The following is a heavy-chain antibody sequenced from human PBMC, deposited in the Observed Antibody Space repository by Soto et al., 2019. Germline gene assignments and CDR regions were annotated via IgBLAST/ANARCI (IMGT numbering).Heavy chain of an antibody. CDR2: IYHSGST. Sequence: QVQLQESGPGLVKPSGTLSLTCAVSGGSISSSNWWSWVRQPPGKGLEWIGEIYHSGSTNYNPSLKSRLTISVHKSKHHLSLKLSSVTAADTAVYYCARGGGAAAGTGAYWGQRTLVTVSS. CDR3: ARGGGAAAGTGAY. V-gene: IGHV4-4*02. D-gene: IGHD6-13*01. J-gene: IGHJ4*02. CDR1: GGSISSSNW.